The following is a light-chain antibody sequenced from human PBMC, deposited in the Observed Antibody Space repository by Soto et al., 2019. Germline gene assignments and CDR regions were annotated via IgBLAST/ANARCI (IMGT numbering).Light chain of an antibody. CDR1: QSISSW. CDR2: GAS. V-gene: IGKV1-5*01. J-gene: IGKJ1*01. Sequence: DILMTQFPSTLSASVGDRVTITGRASQSISSWLAWYQQKPGKAPKVLIAGASGLLNGVPSTFSGSGSGTEFALTISSVQPDDFATYFCQHYDTFSWTFGQGTKVDIK. CDR3: QHYDTFSWT.